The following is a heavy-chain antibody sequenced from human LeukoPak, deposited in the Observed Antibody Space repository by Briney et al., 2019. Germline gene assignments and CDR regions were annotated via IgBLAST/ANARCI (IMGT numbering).Heavy chain of an antibody. Sequence: GGSLTLSCAASGFTFSYHWMNWVRQAPGKGLEWVANIKNDGAVKNYVDSVKGRFTISRDNAKNSLYLQMNSLRAEDTAVYYCAKDSYSKGDFWGQGVLVTVSS. CDR1: GFTFSYHW. CDR2: IKNDGAVK. CDR3: AKDSYSKGDF. V-gene: IGHV3-7*01. J-gene: IGHJ4*02. D-gene: IGHD6-13*01.